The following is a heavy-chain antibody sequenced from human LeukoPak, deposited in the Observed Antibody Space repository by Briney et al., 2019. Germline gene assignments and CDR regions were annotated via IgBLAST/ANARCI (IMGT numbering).Heavy chain of an antibody. CDR2: VYYSGST. D-gene: IGHD3-22*01. CDR1: GGTISTYY. V-gene: IGHV4-59*12. CDR3: ARWYYDGSGYYYDF. J-gene: IGHJ4*02. Sequence: SETLSLTCTVSGGTISTYYWRWIRQPPGKGLEWIGYVYYSGSTNYNPSLKSRVTISVDTSKNQFSLKLSSVTAADTAVYYCARWYYDGSGYYYDFWGQGTLVTVSS.